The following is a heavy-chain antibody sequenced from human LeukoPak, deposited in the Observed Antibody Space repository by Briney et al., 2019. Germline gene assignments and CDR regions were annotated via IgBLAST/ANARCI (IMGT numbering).Heavy chain of an antibody. CDR1: GGTFSSYA. J-gene: IGHJ4*02. V-gene: IGHV1-69*04. Sequence: SVKVSCKASGGTFSSYAISWVRQAPGQGLEWMGRIIPIFGIANYAQKFQGRVTITADKSTSTAYMERSSLTSEETAVYYCARDQKNYDSSGYDSWGQGTLVTVSS. D-gene: IGHD3-22*01. CDR2: IIPIFGIA. CDR3: ARDQKNYDSSGYDS.